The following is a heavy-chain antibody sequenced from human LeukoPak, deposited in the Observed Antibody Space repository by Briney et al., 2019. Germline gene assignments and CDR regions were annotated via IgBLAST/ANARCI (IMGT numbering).Heavy chain of an antibody. D-gene: IGHD2-15*01. J-gene: IGHJ3*02. CDR1: GGSINNYY. V-gene: IGHV4-4*07. CDR3: ARGRYCSADICSGGDAFDI. CDR2: IYTRGST. Sequence: SETLSLTCTVSGGSINNYYWSWIRQPARKGLEWIGRIYTRGSTNYNPSLKSRVTISVDTSKNQFSLKLSSVTAADTAVYYCARGRYCSADICSGGDAFDIWGQGTMVSVSS.